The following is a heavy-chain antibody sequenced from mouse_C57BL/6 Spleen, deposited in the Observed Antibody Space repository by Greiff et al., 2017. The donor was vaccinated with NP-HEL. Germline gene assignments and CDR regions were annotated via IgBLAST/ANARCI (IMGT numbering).Heavy chain of an antibody. Sequence: VQLQQPGAELVMPGASVKLSCKASGYTFTSYWMHWVKQRPGQGLEWIGEIDPSDSYTNYNQKFKGKSTLTVDKSSSTAYMQLSSLTSEDSAVYYCARGIYYGNYAFAYWGQGTLVTVSA. CDR2: IDPSDSYT. CDR3: ARGIYYGNYAFAY. D-gene: IGHD2-1*01. J-gene: IGHJ3*01. CDR1: GYTFTSYW. V-gene: IGHV1-69*01.